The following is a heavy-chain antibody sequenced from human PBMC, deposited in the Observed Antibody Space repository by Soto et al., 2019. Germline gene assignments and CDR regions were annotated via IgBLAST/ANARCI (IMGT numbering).Heavy chain of an antibody. CDR2: ISSSSGTI. V-gene: IGHV3-48*01. J-gene: IGHJ4*02. CDR1: GFTFSDYN. Sequence: EVQLVESGGGLVQPGGSLRLSCAASGFTFSDYNMNWVRQAPGKGLEWVSYISSSSGTIYYADSVKGRFTISRDNAKNSLYLQMNSLRAEDTAVYYCAKPRGYYDSSGYPTPDYWGQGTLVTVSS. D-gene: IGHD3-22*01. CDR3: AKPRGYYDSSGYPTPDY.